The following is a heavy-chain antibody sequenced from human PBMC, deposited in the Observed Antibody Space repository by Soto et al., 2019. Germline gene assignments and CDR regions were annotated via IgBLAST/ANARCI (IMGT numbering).Heavy chain of an antibody. Sequence: QVQLQESGPGLVKPSGTLSLSCAVSGGSITNTKWWTWVRQAPGKGLEWIGDISRSEGSTYNPSLKGRVAMSLETSNNLFSLRLRSVTAADTAVYYCATQTISHTWDVWGQGTTVTVS. J-gene: IGHJ6*02. CDR3: ATQTISHTWDV. V-gene: IGHV4-4*02. CDR2: ISRSEGS. CDR1: GGSITNTKW. D-gene: IGHD1-1*01.